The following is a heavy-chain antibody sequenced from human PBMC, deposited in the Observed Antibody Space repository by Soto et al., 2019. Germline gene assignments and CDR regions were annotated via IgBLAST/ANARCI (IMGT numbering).Heavy chain of an antibody. CDR3: ARHPERIAQIGWFDP. V-gene: IGHV3-48*01. CDR2: ISSSSTI. J-gene: IGHJ5*02. D-gene: IGHD6-13*01. CDR1: GFTFSSYS. Sequence: GGSLRLSCAASGFTFSSYSMNWVRQAPGKGLEWVSYISSSSTIYYADSVKGRFTISRDNAKNSLYLQMNSLRAEDTAVYYCARHPERIAQIGWFDPWGQGT.